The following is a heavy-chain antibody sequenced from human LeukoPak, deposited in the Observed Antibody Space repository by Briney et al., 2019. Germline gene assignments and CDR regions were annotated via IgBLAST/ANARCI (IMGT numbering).Heavy chain of an antibody. V-gene: IGHV3-7*04. CDR2: IKEDGGEL. J-gene: IGHJ4*02. D-gene: IGHD5-24*01. Sequence: PGGSLRLSCAASGFTFSNHWMSWVRQAPGKGLEWVANIKEDGGELNYVDSVKGRFTISRDNAKQSLFLQMNSLRVEDLGVYYCARGRRWLQPLDYWGQGTPATVSS. CDR3: ARGRRWLQPLDY. CDR1: GFTFSNHW.